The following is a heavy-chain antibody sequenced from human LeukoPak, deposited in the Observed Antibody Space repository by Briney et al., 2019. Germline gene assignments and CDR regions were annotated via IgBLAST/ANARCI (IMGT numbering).Heavy chain of an antibody. CDR2: IYYSGST. J-gene: IGHJ4*02. Sequence: SETLSLTCTVSGGSISSYYWSWIRQPPGKGLEWIGYIYYSGSTNYNPSLKSRVTISVDTSKNQFSLKLSSVTAADTAVYYCATRRIAVAAPFNFWGQGTLVTVSS. V-gene: IGHV4-59*01. D-gene: IGHD6-19*01. CDR1: GGSISSYY. CDR3: ATRRIAVAAPFNF.